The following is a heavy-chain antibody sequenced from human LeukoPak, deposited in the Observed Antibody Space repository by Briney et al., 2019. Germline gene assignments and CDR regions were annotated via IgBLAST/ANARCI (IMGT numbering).Heavy chain of an antibody. CDR2: IYHSGST. D-gene: IGHD3-3*01. J-gene: IGHJ4*02. V-gene: IGHV4-38-2*02. CDR3: ARVGPPDYDFWSGYHPLFDY. CDR1: GYSISSGYY. Sequence: SETLSLTCTVSGYSISSGYYWGWIRQPPGKGLEWIGSIYHSGSTYYNPSLKSRATISVDTSKNQFSLKLSSVTAADTAVYYCARVGPPDYDFWSGYHPLFDYWGQGTLVTVSS.